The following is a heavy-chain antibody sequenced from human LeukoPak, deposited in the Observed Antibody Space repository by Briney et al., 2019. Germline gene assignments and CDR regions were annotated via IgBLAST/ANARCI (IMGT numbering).Heavy chain of an antibody. V-gene: IGHV4-34*01. J-gene: IGHJ4*02. CDR2: INHSGST. Sequence: PSETLSLTCAVYGGSFSGYYWSWIRQPPGKGLEWIGEINHSGSTNYNPSLKSRVTISVDTSKNQFSLKLSSVTAADTAVYYCARGPRLRSMGEFDYWGQGTLVTVSS. D-gene: IGHD2/OR15-2a*01. CDR1: GGSFSGYY. CDR3: ARGPRLRSMGEFDY.